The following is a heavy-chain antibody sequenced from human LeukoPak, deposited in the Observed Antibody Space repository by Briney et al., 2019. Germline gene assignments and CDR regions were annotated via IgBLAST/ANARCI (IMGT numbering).Heavy chain of an antibody. J-gene: IGHJ4*02. CDR3: ARARQQLARYYFDY. CDR2: IYTSGST. CDR1: GGSISSGSYY. Sequence: SQTLSLTCTVSGGSISSGSYYWSWIRQPAGKGLEWIVRIYTSGSTNYNPSLKSRVTISVDTSKNRFSLKLSSVTAADTAVYYCARARQQLARYYFDYWGQGTLVTVSS. D-gene: IGHD6-13*01. V-gene: IGHV4-61*02.